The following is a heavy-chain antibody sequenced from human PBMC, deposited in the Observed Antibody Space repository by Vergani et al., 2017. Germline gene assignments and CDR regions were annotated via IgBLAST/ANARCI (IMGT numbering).Heavy chain of an antibody. J-gene: IGHJ6*02. CDR2: INAGNGNT. CDR1: GYTFTSYA. D-gene: IGHD3-9*01. CDR3: ARDEPILGYYYYYGMDV. Sequence: QVQLVQSGAEVKKPGASVTVSCKASGYTFTSYAMHWVRQAPGQRLEWMGWINAGNGNTKYSQKFQGRVTITRDTSASTAYMELSSLRSEDTAVYYCARDEPILGYYYYYGMDVWGQGTTVTVSS. V-gene: IGHV1-3*01.